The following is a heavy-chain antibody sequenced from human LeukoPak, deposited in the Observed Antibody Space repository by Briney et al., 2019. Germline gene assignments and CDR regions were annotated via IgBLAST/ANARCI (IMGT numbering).Heavy chain of an antibody. CDR1: GFTFSSYA. D-gene: IGHD1-26*01. CDR2: ISYDGSNK. Sequence: GGSLRLSCAASGFTFSSYAMHWVRQAPGKGLEWVAVISYDGSNKYYADSVKGRFTIPRDKPKNTLYLQMNSLRAEDTAVYYCARVGAPFDYGGQGTLVSVSS. J-gene: IGHJ4*02. V-gene: IGHV3-30*04. CDR3: ARVGAPFDY.